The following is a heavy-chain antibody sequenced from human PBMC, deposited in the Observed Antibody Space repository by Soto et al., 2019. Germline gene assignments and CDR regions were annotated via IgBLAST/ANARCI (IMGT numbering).Heavy chain of an antibody. CDR3: ARENRFIFGVVTELAHFDY. D-gene: IGHD3-3*02. Sequence: GASVKVSCKASGYTFTSYGISWVRQAPGQGLEWMGWISAYNGNTNYAQKLQGRVTMTTDTSTSTAYMELRSLRSDDTAVYYCARENRFIFGVVTELAHFDYWGQGTLVTVSS. CDR2: ISAYNGNT. V-gene: IGHV1-18*01. CDR1: GYTFTSYG. J-gene: IGHJ4*02.